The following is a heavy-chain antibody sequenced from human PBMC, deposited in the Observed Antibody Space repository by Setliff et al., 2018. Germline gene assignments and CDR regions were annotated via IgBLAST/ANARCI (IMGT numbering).Heavy chain of an antibody. CDR2: IYTSWST. Sequence: SETLSLTCTVSGDSISSRRNYWGWFRQPAGKELEWIGQIYTSWSTNYNPSLKSRVTISLDTSKNQFSLSLTSVTAEDTAVYFCARGGELGTGDFDYWGQGTLVTVSS. D-gene: IGHD3-16*01. V-gene: IGHV4-61*09. J-gene: IGHJ4*02. CDR1: GDSISSRRNY. CDR3: ARGGELGTGDFDY.